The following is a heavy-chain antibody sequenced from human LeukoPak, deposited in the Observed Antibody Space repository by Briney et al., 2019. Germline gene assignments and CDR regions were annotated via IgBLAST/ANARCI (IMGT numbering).Heavy chain of an antibody. CDR3: ARGIGSYLYYYYYYMDV. CDR2: IYYSGST. Sequence: KPSENLSFTGTVYGGSISSYYWSWLPQPPGQGLEWIGYIYYSGSTNYNPSLKSRVTISVDTSKNQFSLKLSSVTAADTAVYYCARGIGSYLYYYYYYMDVWGKGTTVTVSS. CDR1: GGSISSYY. D-gene: IGHD1-26*01. J-gene: IGHJ6*03. V-gene: IGHV4-59*01.